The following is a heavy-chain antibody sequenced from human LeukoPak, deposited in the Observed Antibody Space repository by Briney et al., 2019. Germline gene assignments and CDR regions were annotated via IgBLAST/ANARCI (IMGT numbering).Heavy chain of an antibody. D-gene: IGHD5-24*01. Sequence: GGSLRLSCAASGFTFSSYGMHWVRQAPGKGLEWVAFIQYDGNNKYYADSVKGRFTISRDNSKNTLYLQMNSLRAEDTAVYYCAKGWLQPFFAYWGQGTMVTVSS. V-gene: IGHV3-30*02. J-gene: IGHJ4*02. CDR2: IQYDGNNK. CDR1: GFTFSSYG. CDR3: AKGWLQPFFAY.